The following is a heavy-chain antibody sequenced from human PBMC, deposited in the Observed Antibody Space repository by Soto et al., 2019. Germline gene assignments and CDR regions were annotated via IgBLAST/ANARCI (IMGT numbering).Heavy chain of an antibody. Sequence: GASVKVSCKASGYTFTSYGISWVRQAPGQGLEWMGWISAYNGNTNYAQKVQGRVTLTTDTSTNTAYMELRSLRSDDTAVYYCARDSPTPPSHIALADWGQGTLVTVSS. V-gene: IGHV1-18*01. J-gene: IGHJ4*02. CDR1: GYTFTSYG. D-gene: IGHD6-19*01. CDR3: ARDSPTPPSHIALAD. CDR2: ISAYNGNT.